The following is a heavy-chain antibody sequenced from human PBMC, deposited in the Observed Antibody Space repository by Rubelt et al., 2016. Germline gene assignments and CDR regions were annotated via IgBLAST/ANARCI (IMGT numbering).Heavy chain of an antibody. V-gene: IGHV4-39*07. CDR2: IYYSGSS. CDR1: GGSISSSSYY. J-gene: IGHJ4*02. Sequence: QLQLQESGPGLVKPSETLSLTCTVSGGSISSSSYYWGWIRQPPGKGLEWIGSIYYSGSSYYNPSLKSRVTTSLDTSKNQLSLKLSSVTAADTAVYYCARDEGSGWGRFDAWGQGTLVTVSS. D-gene: IGHD6-19*01. CDR3: ARDEGSGWGRFDA.